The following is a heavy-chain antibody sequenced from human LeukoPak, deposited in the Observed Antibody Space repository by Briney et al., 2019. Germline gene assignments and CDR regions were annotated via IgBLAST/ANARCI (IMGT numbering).Heavy chain of an antibody. V-gene: IGHV3-33*06. Sequence: GGSPRLSCAASGFTFSSYGMHWVRQAPGKGLEWVAVIWYDGSNKYYADSVKGRFTISRDNSKNTLYLQMNSLRAEDTAVYYCAKDRGYDSSYFDYWGQGTLVTVSS. J-gene: IGHJ4*02. CDR3: AKDRGYDSSYFDY. D-gene: IGHD5-12*01. CDR1: GFTFSSYG. CDR2: IWYDGSNK.